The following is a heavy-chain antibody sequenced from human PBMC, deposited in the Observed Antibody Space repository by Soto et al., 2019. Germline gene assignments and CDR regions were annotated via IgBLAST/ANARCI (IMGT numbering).Heavy chain of an antibody. CDR3: ATPHTGSGWYGAFDI. Sequence: ASVKVSCKAPGYTFTSYDINWVRQATGQGLEWMGWMNPNSGNTGYAQKFQGRVTMTRNTSISTAYMELSSLRSEDTAVYYCATPHTGSGWYGAFDIWGQGTMVTVSS. CDR1: GYTFTSYD. D-gene: IGHD6-19*01. CDR2: MNPNSGNT. J-gene: IGHJ3*02. V-gene: IGHV1-8*01.